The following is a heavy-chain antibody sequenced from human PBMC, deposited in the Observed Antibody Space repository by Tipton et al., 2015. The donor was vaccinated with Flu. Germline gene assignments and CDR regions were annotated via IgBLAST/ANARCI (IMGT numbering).Heavy chain of an antibody. J-gene: IGHJ4*02. CDR1: GGSISHYY. Sequence: TLSLTCTVPGGSISHYYWSWIRQSPGKGLEWIGYIYYSGSTNYNPTLKSRATISVDASKSRFSLKLSSVTAADTAVYYCARGWQWLADAFDYWGQGTLVTVSS. V-gene: IGHV4-59*08. CDR2: IYYSGST. D-gene: IGHD6-19*01. CDR3: ARGWQWLADAFDY.